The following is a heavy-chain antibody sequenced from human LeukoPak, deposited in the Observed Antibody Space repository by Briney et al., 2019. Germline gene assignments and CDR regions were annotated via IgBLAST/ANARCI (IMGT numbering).Heavy chain of an antibody. CDR1: GYTLTELS. D-gene: IGHD3-3*02. CDR2: FDPEDGET. CDR3: ATDSISSSDAFDI. Sequence: ASVKVSCKVSGYTLTELSMHWVRQAPGKGLEWTGGFDPEDGETIYAQKFQGRVTMTEDTSTDTAYMELSSLRSEDTAVYYCATDSISSSDAFDIWGQGTMVTVSS. J-gene: IGHJ3*02. V-gene: IGHV1-24*01.